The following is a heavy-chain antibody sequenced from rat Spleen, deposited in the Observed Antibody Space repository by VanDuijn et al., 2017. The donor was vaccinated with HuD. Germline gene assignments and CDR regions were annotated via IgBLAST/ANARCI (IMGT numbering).Heavy chain of an antibody. CDR3: ARPGITSYVMDA. J-gene: IGHJ4*01. D-gene: IGHD1-4*01. V-gene: IGHV5-22*01. CDR2: IIYDGSST. Sequence: EVQLVESGGGLVQPGGSMRLSCAVSGFTFTNYYMAWVRQAPTKGLEWVATIIYDGSSTYYGDSVKGRFTISRANAKNTLYLQMNSLRSEDTATYYCARPGITSYVMDAWGQGASVTVSS. CDR1: GFTFTNYY.